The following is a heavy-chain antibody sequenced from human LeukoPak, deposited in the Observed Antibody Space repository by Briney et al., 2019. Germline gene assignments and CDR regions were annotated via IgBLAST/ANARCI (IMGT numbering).Heavy chain of an antibody. CDR2: IDHSGST. CDR1: GGSISSGGYY. Sequence: PSETLSLTCTVSGGSISSGGYYWSWIRQPPGKGLEWIGYIDHSGSTYYNPSLKSRVTISVDTSKKQFSLKLSSVTAADTAVYYCAREEWFDPWGQGTLVTVSS. J-gene: IGHJ5*02. CDR3: AREEWFDP. V-gene: IGHV4-30-4*01.